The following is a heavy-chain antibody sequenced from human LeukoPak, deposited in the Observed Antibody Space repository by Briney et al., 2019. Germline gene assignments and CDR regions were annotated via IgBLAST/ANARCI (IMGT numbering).Heavy chain of an antibody. J-gene: IGHJ5*02. Sequence: LETLSLTCTVSGGSINSYYWSWIRQSPGKGLEWIGFIYYSGGTTYNPSLKSRVTISVDTSKNQFSLRLSSVTAADTAVYYCARDGGRGYCSGGSCNWFDPWGQGTLVTVSS. D-gene: IGHD2-15*01. V-gene: IGHV4-59*01. CDR3: ARDGGRGYCSGGSCNWFDP. CDR2: IYYSGGT. CDR1: GGSINSYY.